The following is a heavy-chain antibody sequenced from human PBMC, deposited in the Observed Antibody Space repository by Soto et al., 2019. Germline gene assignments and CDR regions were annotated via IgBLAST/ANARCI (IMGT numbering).Heavy chain of an antibody. Sequence: ASVKVSCKASGYTFTGYYMHWVRQAPGQGLEWMGWINPNSGGTNYAQKFQGRVTMTRDTSISTAYMELSRLRSDDAAVYYRARDRVGATPYYGMDVWGQGTTVTVSS. V-gene: IGHV1-2*02. CDR3: ARDRVGATPYYGMDV. CDR1: GYTFTGYY. CDR2: INPNSGGT. D-gene: IGHD1-26*01. J-gene: IGHJ6*02.